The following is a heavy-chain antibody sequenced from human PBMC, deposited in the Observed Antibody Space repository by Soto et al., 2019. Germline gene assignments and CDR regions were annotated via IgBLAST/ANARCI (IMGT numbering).Heavy chain of an antibody. V-gene: IGHV4-31*03. D-gene: IGHD6-13*01. Sequence: QVQLQESGPGLVKPSQTLSLTCTVSGGSISSGGYYWSWIRQHPGKGLEWLGYIYYSGSTYYNPSLKSRVTISVDTSKNQFSLKLSSVTAADTAVYYCARDSTSSSWSNWFDPWGQGTLVTVSS. CDR2: IYYSGST. CDR3: ARDSTSSSWSNWFDP. CDR1: GGSISSGGYY. J-gene: IGHJ5*02.